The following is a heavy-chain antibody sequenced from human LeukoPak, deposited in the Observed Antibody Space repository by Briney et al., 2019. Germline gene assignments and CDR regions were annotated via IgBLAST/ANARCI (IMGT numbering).Heavy chain of an antibody. CDR3: ARLRGAMTPVTSDFDY. CDR1: GGSISGSSYY. V-gene: IGHV4-39*01. D-gene: IGHD4-17*01. CDR2: GFYSGSA. Sequence: SSETLSLNCTVSGGSISGSSYYWAWVRQPPGKGLEWVGSGFYSGSAYSNPSLKSRVTISVDTSRNQFSLNLSSVTAADTAVYYCARLRGAMTPVTSDFDYWGQGTLVTVSS. J-gene: IGHJ4*02.